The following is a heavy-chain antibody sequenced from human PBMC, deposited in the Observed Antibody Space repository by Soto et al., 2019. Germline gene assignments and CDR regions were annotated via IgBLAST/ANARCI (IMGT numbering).Heavy chain of an antibody. CDR1: GGSISSSSYY. Sequence: PSETLSLTCTVSGGSISSSSYYWGWIRQPPGKGLEWIGSIYYSGSTYYNPSLKSRVTISVDTSKNQFSLKPSSVTAADTAVYYCARHGLPSLRYIDWLLSSWFDPWGQGTLVTVSS. J-gene: IGHJ5*02. V-gene: IGHV4-39*01. CDR3: ARHGLPSLRYIDWLLSSWFDP. CDR2: IYYSGST. D-gene: IGHD3-9*01.